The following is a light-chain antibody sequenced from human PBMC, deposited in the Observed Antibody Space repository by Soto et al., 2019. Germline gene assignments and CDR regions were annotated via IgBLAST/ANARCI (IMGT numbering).Light chain of an antibody. CDR3: AAWDDSLSGAV. J-gene: IGLJ7*01. V-gene: IGLV1-47*01. Sequence: QSVLTQPPSASGTPGQRVTISCSGRSSNIGSNYVYWYQQLPGTAPKLLIYRNNQRPSGVPDRFSGAKSGTSASLAISGLRSEDEADYYCAAWDDSLSGAVFGGGTQRTVL. CDR1: SSNIGSNY. CDR2: RNN.